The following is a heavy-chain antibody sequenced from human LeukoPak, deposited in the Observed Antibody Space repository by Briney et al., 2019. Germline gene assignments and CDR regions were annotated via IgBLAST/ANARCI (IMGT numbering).Heavy chain of an antibody. Sequence: SGPTLVNPTQTLTLTCTFSGFSLSTSGVGVGWIRQPPGKALEWLALIYWNDDKRYGPSLKSRLTITKDTSKNQVVLTMTNMDPGEPVSYYFGNAVGGLVHHYQVLDVWGKGTTGTVYS. CDR1: GFSLSTSGVG. J-gene: IGHJ6*04. D-gene: IGHD6-6*01. V-gene: IGHV2-5*01. CDR3: GNAVGGLVHHYQVLDV. CDR2: IYWNDDK.